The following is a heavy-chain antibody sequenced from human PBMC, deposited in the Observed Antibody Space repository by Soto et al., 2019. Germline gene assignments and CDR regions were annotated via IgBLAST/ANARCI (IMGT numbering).Heavy chain of an antibody. Sequence: SETLSLTCTVSGGSISSYYSSWIRQPPGKGLEWIGYISYSGSTNYNPSLKSRVTISVDTSKNQLSLKLSSVTAADTAVYYCARVGRYYDSSGSSVDFWGQGTMVTVYS. J-gene: IGHJ4*02. CDR3: ARVGRYYDSSGSSVDF. CDR1: GGSISSYY. D-gene: IGHD3-22*01. V-gene: IGHV4-59*01. CDR2: ISYSGST.